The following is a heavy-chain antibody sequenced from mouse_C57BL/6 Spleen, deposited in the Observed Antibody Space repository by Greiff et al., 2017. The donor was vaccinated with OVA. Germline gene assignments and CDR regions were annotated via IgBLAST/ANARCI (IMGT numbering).Heavy chain of an antibody. D-gene: IGHD1-1*01. CDR2: ICGDGST. J-gene: IGHJ3*01. CDR1: GFSLTSYG. V-gene: IGHV2-3*01. Sequence: VKLMESGPGLVAPSQSLSITCTVSGFSLTSYGVSWVRQPPGKGLEWLGVICGDGSTNYHSAPISRLIISKDNSKNQIFLKLNSLQTDDTATYYGAKEAYYYGTPFAYWGQGTLVTVSA. CDR3: AKEAYYYGTPFAY.